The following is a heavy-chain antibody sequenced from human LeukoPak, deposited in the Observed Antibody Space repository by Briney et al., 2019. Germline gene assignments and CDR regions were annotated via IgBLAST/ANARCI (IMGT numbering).Heavy chain of an antibody. CDR1: GFTFSSYA. Sequence: GGSLRLSCAASGFTFSSYAMSWVRQAPGKGLEWVSAISGSGGSTYYADSVKGRFTISRDNSKNTLYLQMNSLRAEDTAVYYCAKVLTYYYDSSGYPDYWGHGTLVTVSS. V-gene: IGHV3-23*01. CDR3: AKVLTYYYDSSGYPDY. J-gene: IGHJ4*01. CDR2: ISGSGGST. D-gene: IGHD3-22*01.